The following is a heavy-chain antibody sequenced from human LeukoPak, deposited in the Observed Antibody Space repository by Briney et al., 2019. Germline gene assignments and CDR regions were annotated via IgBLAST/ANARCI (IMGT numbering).Heavy chain of an antibody. CDR2: ISAYNGNT. CDR3: ARVTGYMIEDQFDY. V-gene: IGHV1-18*01. CDR1: GYTFASYG. Sequence: ASVKVSCKASGYTFASYGISWVRQAPGQGLEWMGWISAYNGNTRYAQKLQGRVTMTTDSSTSTAYMELRSLRSDDAAVYYCARVTGYMIEDQFDYWGQGTLVTVSS. D-gene: IGHD3-22*01. J-gene: IGHJ4*02.